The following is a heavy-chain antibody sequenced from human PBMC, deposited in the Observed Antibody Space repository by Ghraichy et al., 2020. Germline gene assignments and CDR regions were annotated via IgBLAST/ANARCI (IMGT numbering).Heavy chain of an antibody. D-gene: IGHD3-10*01. Sequence: SETLSLTCAVYGGSFSGYYWSWIRQPPGKGLEWIGYIYHSGSTYYNPSLKSRVTISVDRSKNQFSLKLSSVTAADTAVYYCARGGGSGNYYYYYNMDVWGKGTTVTVSS. V-gene: IGHV4-34*01. J-gene: IGHJ6*03. CDR1: GGSFSGYY. CDR2: IYHSGST. CDR3: ARGGGSGNYYYYYNMDV.